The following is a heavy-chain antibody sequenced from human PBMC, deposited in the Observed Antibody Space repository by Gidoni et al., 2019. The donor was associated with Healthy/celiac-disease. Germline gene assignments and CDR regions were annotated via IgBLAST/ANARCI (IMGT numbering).Heavy chain of an antibody. CDR1: GFTCGDYA. CDR2: IRSKAYGGTT. D-gene: IGHD2-21*02. V-gene: IGHV3-49*03. J-gene: IGHJ3*02. CDR3: TRVDIVVVTAIWSHEGGDAFDI. Sequence: EVQLVESGGGLVQPGRSLRLSCTASGFTCGDYAMSWFCQAPGKGLEWVGFIRSKAYGGTTEYAASVKGRFTISRDDSKSIDYLQMNSLKTEDTAVYYCTRVDIVVVTAIWSHEGGDAFDIWGQGTMVTVSS.